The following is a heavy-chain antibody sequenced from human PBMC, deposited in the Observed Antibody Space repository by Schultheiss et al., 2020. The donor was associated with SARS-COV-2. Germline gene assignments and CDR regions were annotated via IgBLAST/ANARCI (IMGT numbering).Heavy chain of an antibody. J-gene: IGHJ6*02. V-gene: IGHV4-61*01. CDR3: ARNLYYDFWSGYTPYYYYGMDV. CDR1: GGSVSSGSYY. D-gene: IGHD3-3*01. Sequence: SQTLSLTCTVSGGSVSSGSYYWSWIRQPPGKGLEWIGYIYYSGSTYYNPSLKSRVTISVDTSKNQFSLKLSSVTAADTAGYYCARNLYYDFWSGYTPYYYYGMDVWGQGTTVTVS. CDR2: IYYSGST.